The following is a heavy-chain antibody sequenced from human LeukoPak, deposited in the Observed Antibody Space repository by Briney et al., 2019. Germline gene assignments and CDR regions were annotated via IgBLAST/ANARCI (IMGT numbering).Heavy chain of an antibody. CDR2: INSDGSST. D-gene: IGHD3-22*01. V-gene: IGHV3-74*03. J-gene: IGHJ6*04. CDR1: GFTFSSYW. CDR3: ARSITMIVGSDV. Sequence: GGSLRLSCAASGFTFSSYWMHWVRHAAGKGLVWVSRINSDGSSTMYADSVKGRFTISREKGKNTLYLQMNSLRAEDTAVYYCARSITMIVGSDVWGKGTTVTVSS.